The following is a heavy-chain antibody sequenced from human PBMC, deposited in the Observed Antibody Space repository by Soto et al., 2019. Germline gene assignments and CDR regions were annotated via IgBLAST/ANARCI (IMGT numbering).Heavy chain of an antibody. D-gene: IGHD2-15*01. CDR3: ARSWGWGPKPARYSS. CDR2: INAGNGNT. Sequence: QVQLVQSGAEVKKPGASVKVCCKASGYTFTSYAMHWVRQAPGQRLEWMGWINAGNGNTKYSQKFQGRVTITRDTSASTAYMELSSLRSEDTAVYYCARSWGWGPKPARYSSWGQGTLVTVSS. V-gene: IGHV1-3*01. J-gene: IGHJ4*02. CDR1: GYTFTSYA.